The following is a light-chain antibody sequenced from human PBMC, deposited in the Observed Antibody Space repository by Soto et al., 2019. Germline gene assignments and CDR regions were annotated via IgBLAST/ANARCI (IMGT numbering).Light chain of an antibody. CDR3: SSYAGSNNFVV. J-gene: IGLJ2*01. CDR2: EVT. Sequence: SVLTKPPSASGSPGQSVTISCTGTSSDVGGYNYVSWYQQHPGKAPKLMIYEVTKRPSGVPDRFSGSKSGNTASLTVSGLQAEDEADYYCSSYAGSNNFVVFGGGTKVTVL. CDR1: SSDVGGYNY. V-gene: IGLV2-8*01.